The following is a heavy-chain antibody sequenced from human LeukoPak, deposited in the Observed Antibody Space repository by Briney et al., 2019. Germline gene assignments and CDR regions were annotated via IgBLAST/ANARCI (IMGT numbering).Heavy chain of an antibody. CDR3: ARGGGGYSGYDMGRGVSAFDI. CDR1: GFTFSDYY. Sequence: GGSLRLSCAASGFTFSDYYMSWIRQAPGKGLEWVSYISSSGSTRYYADSAKGRFTISRDNAKNSLYLQMNSLRAEDTAVYYCARGGGGYSGYDMGRGVSAFDIWGQGTMVTVSS. V-gene: IGHV3-11*01. CDR2: ISSSGSTR. D-gene: IGHD5-12*01. J-gene: IGHJ3*02.